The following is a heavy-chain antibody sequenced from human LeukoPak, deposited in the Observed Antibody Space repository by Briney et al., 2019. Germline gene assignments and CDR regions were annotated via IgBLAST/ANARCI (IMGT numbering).Heavy chain of an antibody. CDR1: GFTFSSYA. J-gene: IGHJ4*02. Sequence: GGSLRLSCAASGFTFSSYAMSWVRQAPGKGLEWVSAISGSGGSTYYAGSVKGRFTISRDNSKNTLYLQMNSLRAEDTAVYYCAHQSDDILTGQFDYWGQGTLVTVSS. CDR2: ISGSGGST. CDR3: AHQSDDILTGQFDY. V-gene: IGHV3-23*01. D-gene: IGHD3-9*01.